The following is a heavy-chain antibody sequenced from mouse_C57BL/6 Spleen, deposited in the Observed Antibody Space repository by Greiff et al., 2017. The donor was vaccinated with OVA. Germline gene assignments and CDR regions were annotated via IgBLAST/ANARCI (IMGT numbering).Heavy chain of an antibody. D-gene: IGHD1-1*01. CDR3: AIYYGSGYGY. CDR1: GFTFSDYG. J-gene: IGHJ2*01. CDR2: ISSGSSTI. V-gene: IGHV5-17*01. Sequence: EVQRVESGGGLVKPGGSLKLSCAASGFTFSDYGMHWVRQAPEKGLEWVAYISSGSSTIDYADTVKGRFTISRDNAKNTLFLQMTSLRSEDTAMYYCAIYYGSGYGYWGQGTTLTVSS.